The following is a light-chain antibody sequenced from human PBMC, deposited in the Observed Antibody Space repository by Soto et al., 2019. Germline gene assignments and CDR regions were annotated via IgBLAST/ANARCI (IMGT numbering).Light chain of an antibody. CDR2: EVS. J-gene: IGLJ1*01. V-gene: IGLV2-8*01. CDR3: SSYAGSNIL. CDR1: SSDVGGYNY. Sequence: LTQPPSASGSPGQSVTISCTGTSSDVGGYNYVSWYQQHPGKAPKLMIYEVSKRPSGVPDRFSGSKSGNTASLTVSGLQAEDEADYYCSSYAGSNILFGTGTKATVL.